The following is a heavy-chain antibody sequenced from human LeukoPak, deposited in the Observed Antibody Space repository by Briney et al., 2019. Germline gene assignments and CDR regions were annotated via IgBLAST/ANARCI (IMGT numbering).Heavy chain of an antibody. CDR2: INHSGST. CDR3: ARGPMSLWELAFDI. Sequence: PSETLSLTCAVYGGSFSGYYWSWIRQPPGKGLEWIGEINHSGSTNYIPSLKSRVTISVDTSKNQFSLKLSSVTAADTAVYYCARGPMSLWELAFDIWGQGTMVTVSS. V-gene: IGHV4-34*01. J-gene: IGHJ3*02. CDR1: GGSFSGYY. D-gene: IGHD1-7*01.